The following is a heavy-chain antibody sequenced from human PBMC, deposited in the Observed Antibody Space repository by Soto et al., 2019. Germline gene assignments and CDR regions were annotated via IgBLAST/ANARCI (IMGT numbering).Heavy chain of an antibody. Sequence: GGSLRLSCAASEFTFDKYYMTWVRQAPGKGPEWVANIKPDGSNKYYADSVKGRFTISRDNSKNTLYLQMNSLRAEDTAVYYCARDTYYDFWSGYSTYYYYGMDVWRQGTTVTVSS. CDR3: ARDTYYDFWSGYSTYYYYGMDV. CDR1: EFTFDKYY. CDR2: IKPDGSNK. V-gene: IGHV3-7*01. J-gene: IGHJ6*02. D-gene: IGHD3-3*01.